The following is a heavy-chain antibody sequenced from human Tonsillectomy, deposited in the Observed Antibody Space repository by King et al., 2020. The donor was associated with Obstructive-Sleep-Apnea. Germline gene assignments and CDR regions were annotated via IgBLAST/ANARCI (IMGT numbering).Heavy chain of an antibody. D-gene: IGHD6-19*01. CDR3: ARLGPIAVAGNAFDI. V-gene: IGHV4-59*01. CDR2: IYYSGST. Sequence: LQLQESGPGLVKPSETLSLTCTVSGGSISSYYWSWIRPPPGKGLEWIGYIYYSGSTNYNPSLKSRVTISVDTSKNQFSLKLSSVTAADTAVYYCARLGPIAVAGNAFDIWGQGTMVTVSS. CDR1: GGSISSYY. J-gene: IGHJ3*02.